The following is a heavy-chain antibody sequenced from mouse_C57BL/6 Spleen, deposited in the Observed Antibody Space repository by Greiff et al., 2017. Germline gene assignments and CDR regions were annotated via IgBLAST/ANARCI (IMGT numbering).Heavy chain of an antibody. CDR1: GYTFTDYY. CDR2: INPYNGGT. D-gene: IGHD2-12*01. V-gene: IGHV1-19*01. Sequence: VQLQQSGPVLVKPGASVKMSCKASGYTFTDYYMNWVKQSHGKSLEWIGVINPYNGGTSYNQKFKGKATLTVDKSSSTAYMELNSLTSEDSAVYYCARYEDYFDYWGQGTTLTVSS. CDR3: ARYEDYFDY. J-gene: IGHJ2*01.